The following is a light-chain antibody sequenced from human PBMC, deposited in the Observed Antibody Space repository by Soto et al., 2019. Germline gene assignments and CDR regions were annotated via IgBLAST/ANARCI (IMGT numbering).Light chain of an antibody. V-gene: IGKV3-15*01. Sequence: EIVMTQSPATLSVSPGERATLSCRASQSVSRNLAWYQQKPGQAPRLLIYAASTRANGIPARFSGSGSGTEFSLTISSLQPEDFAVYYCQQYNNWPYTFGQGTKLEIK. CDR3: QQYNNWPYT. CDR2: AAS. J-gene: IGKJ2*01. CDR1: QSVSRN.